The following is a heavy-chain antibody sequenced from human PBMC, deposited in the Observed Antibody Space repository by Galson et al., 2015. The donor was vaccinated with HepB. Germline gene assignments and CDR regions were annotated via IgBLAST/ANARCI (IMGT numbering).Heavy chain of an antibody. V-gene: IGHV1-8*01. J-gene: IGHJ4*02. CDR2: MNPNSGNT. Sequence: SVKVSCKASGYTFTSYDINWVRQATGQGLEWMGWMNPNSGNTGYAQKFQGRVTMTRNTSISTAYMELSSLRSEDTAVYYCARGNRMTAIRTSFGYWGQGTLVTVSS. CDR1: GYTFTSYD. D-gene: IGHD2-21*02. CDR3: ARGNRMTAIRTSFGY.